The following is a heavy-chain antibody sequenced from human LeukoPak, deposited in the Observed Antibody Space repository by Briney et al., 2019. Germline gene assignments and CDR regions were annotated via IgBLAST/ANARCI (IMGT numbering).Heavy chain of an antibody. J-gene: IGHJ4*02. CDR3: ARAIGATSMDC. Sequence: PSETLSLTCSVSGSSISGDYFWGWVRQPPGKGLEWIGSVNQGGSTYYYWSLKSRVTMSVDTSKNQLSLKLTSVTAADTAVYFCARAIGATSMDCWGQGILVTVSS. CDR1: GSSISGDYF. CDR2: VNQGGST. V-gene: IGHV4-38-2*02. D-gene: IGHD2-15*01.